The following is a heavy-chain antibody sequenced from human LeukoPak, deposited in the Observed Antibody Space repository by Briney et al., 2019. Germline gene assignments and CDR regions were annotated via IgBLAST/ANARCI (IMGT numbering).Heavy chain of an antibody. V-gene: IGHV1-69*13. Sequence: ASVKVSCKASGGTFSSYAISWVRQAPGQGLEWMGGIIPIFGTANYAQKFQGRVTITADESTSTAYMELSSLRSEDTAVYYCARATYSSSWYEGRFDPWGQGTLVTVSS. J-gene: IGHJ5*02. CDR1: GGTFSSYA. CDR2: IIPIFGTA. D-gene: IGHD6-13*01. CDR3: ARATYSSSWYEGRFDP.